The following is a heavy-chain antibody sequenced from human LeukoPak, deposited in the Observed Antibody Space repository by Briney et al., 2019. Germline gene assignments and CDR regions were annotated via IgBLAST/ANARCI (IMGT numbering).Heavy chain of an antibody. D-gene: IGHD5-12*01. CDR3: AREYSGYAWDY. Sequence: GGSLRLSCAASGFTVSSNYMSWVRQAPGKGLEWVSVIYSGGSTYYADSVKGRFTISRDNSKNTLYLQMNSLRAEDTAVYYCAREYSGYAWDYWGQGTLVTVSS. J-gene: IGHJ4*02. CDR1: GFTVSSNY. CDR2: IYSGGST. V-gene: IGHV3-66*01.